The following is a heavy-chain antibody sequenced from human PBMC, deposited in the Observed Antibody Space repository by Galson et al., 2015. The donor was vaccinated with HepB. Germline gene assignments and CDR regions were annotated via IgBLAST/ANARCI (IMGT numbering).Heavy chain of an antibody. Sequence: SLRLSCAASGFTFSSYNMNWVRQAPGKGLEWISYISPTGTTIFYADSVKGRVTISRDNDKNSLYLQMNSLIDEDTALYYCVKEGAANFGVGSWFDPWGQGTLLTVSS. CDR1: GFTFSSYN. J-gene: IGHJ5*02. V-gene: IGHV3-48*02. D-gene: IGHD3-3*01. CDR3: VKEGAANFGVGSWFDP. CDR2: ISPTGTTI.